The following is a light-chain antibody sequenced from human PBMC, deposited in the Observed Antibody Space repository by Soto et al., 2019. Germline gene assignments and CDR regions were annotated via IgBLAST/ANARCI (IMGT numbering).Light chain of an antibody. CDR2: EVT. V-gene: IGLV2-14*01. J-gene: IGLJ1*01. CDR1: SSDIGDYNY. Sequence: QSALTQPASVSGSPGQSITISCTGTSSDIGDYNYVSWFQRHPGKAPKLLIYEVTNRPSGVSDRFSGSKSGNTASLTISGLQADDEGYYYCSSYTSRSTLYVFGTGTKLTVL. CDR3: SSYTSRSTLYV.